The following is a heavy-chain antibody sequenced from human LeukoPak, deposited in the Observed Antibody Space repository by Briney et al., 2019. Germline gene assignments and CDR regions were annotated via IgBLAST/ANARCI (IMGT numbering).Heavy chain of an antibody. J-gene: IGHJ6*04. Sequence: GGSLRLSCAASGFTFDDYGMSWVRQAPGKGLEWVSGINWNGGSTGYADSVKGRFTISRDNAKNSLYLQMNSLRAEDTALYYCARDGNDFWSGPSMDIWGKGTTVTVSS. D-gene: IGHD3-3*01. CDR2: INWNGGST. CDR1: GFTFDDYG. CDR3: ARDGNDFWSGPSMDI. V-gene: IGHV3-20*04.